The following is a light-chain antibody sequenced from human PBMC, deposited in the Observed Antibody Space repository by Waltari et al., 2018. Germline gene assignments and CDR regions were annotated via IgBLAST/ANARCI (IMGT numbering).Light chain of an antibody. Sequence: SYELTQPPSVSVSPGQTARITCSGDALPKQYAYWYQQKPGQAPVLVIYKDSERPSGIPGRFSGSSSGTTVTLTISGVQAEDEADYYCQSADSSGTYGVFGSGTKVTVL. CDR1: ALPKQY. CDR3: QSADSSGTYGV. V-gene: IGLV3-25*03. CDR2: KDS. J-gene: IGLJ6*01.